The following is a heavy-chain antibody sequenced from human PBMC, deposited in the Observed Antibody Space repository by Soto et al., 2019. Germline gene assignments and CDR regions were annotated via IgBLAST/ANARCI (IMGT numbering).Heavy chain of an antibody. D-gene: IGHD2-15*01. J-gene: IGHJ4*02. CDR3: ARTARVAVAATQEVFDN. CDR2: IIPILGIA. Sequence: SVKVSCKASGGTLSSYTISWVRQAPGQGLEWMGRIIPILGIANYAQKFQGRVTITADKSTSTAYMELSSLRSEDTAVYYCARTARVAVAATQEVFDNWGQGTLVTVSS. CDR1: GGTLSSYT. V-gene: IGHV1-69*02.